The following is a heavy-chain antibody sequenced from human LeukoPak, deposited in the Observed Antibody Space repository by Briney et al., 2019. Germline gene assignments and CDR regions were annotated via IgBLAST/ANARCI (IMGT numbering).Heavy chain of an antibody. V-gene: IGHV3-23*01. CDR2: ISGSGGST. J-gene: IGHJ4*02. CDR3: AKSVGSWDYGYFDY. Sequence: SGGSLRLSCAASGFTFSSYAMSWVRQAPAKGLEWVSAISGSGGSTYHADSVKGRFTISRDNSKNTLYLQMNSLRAEDTAVYHCAKSVGSWDYGYFDYWGQGTLVTVSS. CDR1: GFTFSSYA. D-gene: IGHD4/OR15-4a*01.